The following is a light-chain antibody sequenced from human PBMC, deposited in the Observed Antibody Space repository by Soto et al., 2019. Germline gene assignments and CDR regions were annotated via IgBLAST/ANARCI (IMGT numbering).Light chain of an antibody. V-gene: IGKV3-11*01. CDR3: QQRSNWPAT. CDR1: QSVSSY. CDR2: DAS. Sequence: EILLTQSPATLSLSPSEIATLSCMASQSVSSYLAWYQQKPGQAPRLLIYDASNRATGIPARFSGSGSGTDFTLTISSLEPEDFAVYYCQQRSNWPATFGQGTKADNK. J-gene: IGKJ1*01.